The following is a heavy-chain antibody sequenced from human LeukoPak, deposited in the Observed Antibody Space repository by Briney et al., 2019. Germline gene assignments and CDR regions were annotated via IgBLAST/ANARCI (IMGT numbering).Heavy chain of an antibody. V-gene: IGHV3-23*01. J-gene: IGHJ4*02. D-gene: IGHD3-22*01. CDR2: ISGSGGST. CDR3: ARLTYYDSSGYYDY. Sequence: PRGSLRLSCAASGFTFSSYAMSWVRQAPGKGLEWVSAISGSGGSTYYADSVKGRFTISRDNSKNTLYLQMNSLRAEDTAVYYCARLTYYDSSGYYDYWGQGTLVTVSS. CDR1: GFTFSSYA.